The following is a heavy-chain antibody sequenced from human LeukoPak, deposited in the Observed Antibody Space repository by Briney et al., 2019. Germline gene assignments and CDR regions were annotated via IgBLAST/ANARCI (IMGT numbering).Heavy chain of an antibody. D-gene: IGHD1-14*01. CDR2: IYPGGVT. Sequence: GGSLRLSCAASGFTINTNYMNWVRQAPGRGLEWLSVIYPGGVTKYADSVKGRFTISRDNAKNSLYLQMNSLRAEDTAVYYCVRDRITYTYCYYGMDVWGQGTTVTVSS. CDR1: GFTINTNY. V-gene: IGHV3-53*01. CDR3: VRDRITYTYCYYGMDV. J-gene: IGHJ6*02.